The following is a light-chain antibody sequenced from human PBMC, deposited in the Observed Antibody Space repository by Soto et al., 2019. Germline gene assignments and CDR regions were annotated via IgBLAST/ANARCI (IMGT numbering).Light chain of an antibody. CDR1: QSVSSN. CDR2: GAS. J-gene: IGKJ5*01. V-gene: IGKV3-15*01. Sequence: EIVMTQSPATLSLSPGERATLSCRASQSVSSNLAWYQQKPGQAPRLLVYGASTRATGIPARFSGSGSGTEFTLTISSLQSADFAVYYCQQYKNWPPITFCQGTRLEI. CDR3: QQYKNWPPIT.